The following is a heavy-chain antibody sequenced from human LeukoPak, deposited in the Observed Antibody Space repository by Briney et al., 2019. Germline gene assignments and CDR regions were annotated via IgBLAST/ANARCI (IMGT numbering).Heavy chain of an antibody. Sequence: ASVKVSCKVSGYTLTELSMHWVRQAPGKGLEWMGGFDPEDGETIYAQKFQGRVTMTEDTSTDTAYMELNSLRAEDTAVYYCARVASSSWYTFDYWGQGTLVTVSS. CDR2: FDPEDGET. J-gene: IGHJ4*02. V-gene: IGHV1-24*01. CDR3: ARVASSSWYTFDY. D-gene: IGHD6-13*01. CDR1: GYTLTELS.